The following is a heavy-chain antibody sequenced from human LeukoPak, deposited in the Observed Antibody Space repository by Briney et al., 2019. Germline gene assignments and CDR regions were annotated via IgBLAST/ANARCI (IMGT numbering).Heavy chain of an antibody. V-gene: IGHV4-31*03. CDR1: GGSINSGDYS. CDR3: ARHTRNHGMEV. CDR2: IYNSGST. Sequence: PSQTLSLICIVSGGSINSGDYSWTWIRQHPGKGLEWIGYIYNSGSTSYKPSLKSRVTISEDTSQNQFSLKLSSVTAADTAVYYCARHTRNHGMEVWGQGPTVTVSS. D-gene: IGHD1-14*01. J-gene: IGHJ6*02.